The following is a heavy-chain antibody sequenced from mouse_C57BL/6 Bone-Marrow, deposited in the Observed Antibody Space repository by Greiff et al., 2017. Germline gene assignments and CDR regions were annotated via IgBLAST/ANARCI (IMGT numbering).Heavy chain of an antibody. Sequence: EVKLMESGGGLVKPGGSLKLSCAASGFTFSSYAMSWVRQTPEKRLEWVATISDGGSYTYYPDNVKGRFTISRDNAKNNLYLQMSHLKSEDTAMYYCARVMGAWFAYWGQGTLVTVSA. J-gene: IGHJ3*01. V-gene: IGHV5-4*03. CDR3: ARVMGAWFAY. CDR2: ISDGGSYT. D-gene: IGHD2-3*01. CDR1: GFTFSSYA.